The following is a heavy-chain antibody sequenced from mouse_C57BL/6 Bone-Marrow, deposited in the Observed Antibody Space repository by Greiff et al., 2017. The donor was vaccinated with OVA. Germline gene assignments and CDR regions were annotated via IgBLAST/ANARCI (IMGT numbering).Heavy chain of an antibody. V-gene: IGHV1-64*01. J-gene: IGHJ2*01. CDR1: GYTFTSYW. CDR3: ARSIITAGVARGYFDY. D-gene: IGHD1-1*01. Sequence: QVQLQQPGAELVKPGASVKLSCKASGYTFTSYWMHWVKQRPGQGLEWIGMIHPNSGSTNYNEKFKSKATLTVDNSSSTAYMQLSSLTSVYSAVYYCARSIITAGVARGYFDYWGQGTTLTVSS. CDR2: IHPNSGST.